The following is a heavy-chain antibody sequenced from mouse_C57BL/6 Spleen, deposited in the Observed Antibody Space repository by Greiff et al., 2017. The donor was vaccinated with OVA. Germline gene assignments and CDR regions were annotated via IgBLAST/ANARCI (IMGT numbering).Heavy chain of an antibody. J-gene: IGHJ2*01. Sequence: EVKLVESEGGLVQPGSSMKLSCTASGFTFSDYYMAWVRQVPEKGLEWVANINYDGSSTYYLDSLKSRFIISRDNAKNILYLQMSSLKSEDTATYFCARHEDETNYFDYWGQGTTLTVSS. CDR2: INYDGSST. V-gene: IGHV5-16*01. CDR3: ARHEDETNYFDY. CDR1: GFTFSDYY.